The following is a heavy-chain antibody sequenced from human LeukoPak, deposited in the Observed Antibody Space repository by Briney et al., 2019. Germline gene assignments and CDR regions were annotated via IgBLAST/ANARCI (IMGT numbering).Heavy chain of an antibody. Sequence: GGSLRLSCAGSGFTLSSAWMTWVRQAPGKGLEWVGLSKSKTDGRTTDYAAPVKGRFTISRDDSKNTLYLQMNSLKTEDTAVYYCAKYCISADCYANWFGPWGQGTLVTVSS. V-gene: IGHV3-15*01. CDR3: AKYCISADCYANWFGP. CDR2: SKSKTDGRTT. CDR1: GFTLSSAW. D-gene: IGHD2-2*01. J-gene: IGHJ5*02.